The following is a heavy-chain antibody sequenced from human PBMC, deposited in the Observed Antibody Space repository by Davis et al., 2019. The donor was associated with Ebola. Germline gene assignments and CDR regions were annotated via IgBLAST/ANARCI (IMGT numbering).Heavy chain of an antibody. Sequence: ASVKVSCKASVYTFTNYYMHWVRQAPGQGLEWMGRINPNDGRTIYAQKFQGRVTVTRDTSTTTVYMDLSSLRSDDTALYYCTTPGGQDSGYDVFDIWGQGTMVTVSS. CDR1: VYTFTNYY. CDR3: TTPGGQDSGYDVFDI. CDR2: INPNDGRT. D-gene: IGHD5-12*01. V-gene: IGHV1-46*03. J-gene: IGHJ3*02.